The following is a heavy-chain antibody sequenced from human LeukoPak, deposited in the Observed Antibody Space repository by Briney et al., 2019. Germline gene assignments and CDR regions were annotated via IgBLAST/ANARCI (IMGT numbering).Heavy chain of an antibody. J-gene: IGHJ6*03. Sequence: PGGSRRLSCAASGFTFSSYAMHWVRQAPGKGLEWVAVISYDGSNKYYADSVKGRFTISRDNSKNTPYLQMNSLRAEDTAVYYCARVRDLSSSWYESYYYMDVWGKGTTVTVSS. V-gene: IGHV3-30-3*01. CDR3: ARVRDLSSSWYESYYYMDV. CDR1: GFTFSSYA. CDR2: ISYDGSNK. D-gene: IGHD6-13*01.